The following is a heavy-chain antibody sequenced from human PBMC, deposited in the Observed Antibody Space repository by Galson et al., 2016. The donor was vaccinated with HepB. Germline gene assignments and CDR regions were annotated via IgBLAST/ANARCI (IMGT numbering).Heavy chain of an antibody. V-gene: IGHV4-38-2*01. J-gene: IGHJ4*02. Sequence: LSLTCAVSGYSISSGYYWGWIRQSPGKGLEWIASFYRSETTYYAPSLKSRVTISVDTSKNQFSLKLSSVTAADTAVYYCARAGTTVTTHYYYLDSWGQGTLVTVSP. CDR3: ARAGTTVTTHYYYLDS. CDR2: FYRSETT. CDR1: GYSISSGYY. D-gene: IGHD4-17*01.